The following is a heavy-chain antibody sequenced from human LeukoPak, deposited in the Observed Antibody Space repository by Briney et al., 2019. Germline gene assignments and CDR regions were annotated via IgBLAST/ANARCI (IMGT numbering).Heavy chain of an antibody. V-gene: IGHV3-48*01. CDR2: ISASRGIT. CDR3: VKEAATGNYRTGDY. Sequence: GGSLRLSCAASGFNYSSYTMNWVRQAPGMGLEWLSYISASRGITYYADSVKGRFTISRDNAKNSLYLQMNSLRAEDTAVYFCVKEAATGNYRTGDYWGQGTLVTVSS. J-gene: IGHJ4*02. CDR1: GFNYSSYT. D-gene: IGHD1-1*01.